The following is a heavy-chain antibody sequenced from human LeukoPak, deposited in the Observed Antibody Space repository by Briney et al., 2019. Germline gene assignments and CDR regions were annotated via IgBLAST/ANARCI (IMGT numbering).Heavy chain of an antibody. V-gene: IGHV1-46*04. D-gene: IGHD3-10*01. CDR3: AREAAVGACNFDH. Sequence: ASVKVSCKASGHISSTSLIHWVRAAPGQGPVWMGLINPRDGSTLYARHLQGRVTMTRDTYTRTVYMELNSLGSEDTAVYFWAREAAVGACNFDHWDKGTLVTVSS. CDR1: GHISSTSL. CDR2: INPRDGST. J-gene: IGHJ4*02.